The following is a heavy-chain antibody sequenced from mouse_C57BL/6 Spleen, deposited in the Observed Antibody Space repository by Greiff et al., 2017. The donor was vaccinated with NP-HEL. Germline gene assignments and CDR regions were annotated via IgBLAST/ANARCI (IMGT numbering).Heavy chain of an antibody. CDR3: APLITTVPYFDY. D-gene: IGHD1-1*01. CDR2: IYPSSGNT. J-gene: IGHJ2*01. CDR1: GYTFTSYG. Sequence: VQLQQSGAELARPGASVKLSCKASGYTFTSYGISWVKQRTGQGLEWIGEIYPSSGNTYYNEKFKGKATLTADKSSSTAYMELRSLTSEDSAVHFCAPLITTVPYFDYWGQGTTLTVSS. V-gene: IGHV1-81*01.